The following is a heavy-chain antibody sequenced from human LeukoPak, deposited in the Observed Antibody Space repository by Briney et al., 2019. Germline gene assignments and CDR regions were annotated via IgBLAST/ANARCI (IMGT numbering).Heavy chain of an antibody. V-gene: IGHV1-2*02. J-gene: IGHJ5*02. CDR3: ARTRISSIAARSRWFDP. Sequence: GASVKVSCKASGYTFTGYYMHWVRQAPGQGLEWMGWISPNSGGTNYAQKFQGRVTMTRDTSISTAYMELSRLRSDDTAVYYCARTRISSIAARSRWFDPWGQGTLVTVSS. CDR1: GYTFTGYY. D-gene: IGHD6-6*01. CDR2: ISPNSGGT.